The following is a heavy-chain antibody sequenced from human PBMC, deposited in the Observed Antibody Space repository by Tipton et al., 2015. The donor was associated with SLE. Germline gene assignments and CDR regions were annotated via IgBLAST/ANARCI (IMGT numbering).Heavy chain of an antibody. CDR2: IYYSGST. CDR1: GGSISSSSYY. CDR3: AGAWEGYCSGGSCSVLDY. D-gene: IGHD2-15*01. Sequence: TLSLTCTVSGGSISSSSYYWGWIRQPPGKGLEWIGSIYYSGSTYYIPSLQSRVTMSVDTSKNHFSLKLSSVTAADTAVYYCAGAWEGYCSGGSCSVLDYWGQGTLVTVSS. J-gene: IGHJ4*02. V-gene: IGHV4-39*02.